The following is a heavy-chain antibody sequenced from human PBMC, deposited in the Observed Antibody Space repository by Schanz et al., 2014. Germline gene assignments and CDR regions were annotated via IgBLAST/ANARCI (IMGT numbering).Heavy chain of an antibody. V-gene: IGHV3-33*08. CDR2: IWYDGSNK. CDR3: ARGDPVAGLDY. J-gene: IGHJ4*02. Sequence: VQLLQSGGALVQPGGSLRLSCSASGFTFSSYGMHWVRQAPGKGLEWVAIIWYDGSNKYYADSVKGRFTISRDNSKNALYLQMDSLRAEDTAVYYCARGDPVAGLDYWGRGTLVTVSS. CDR1: GFTFSSYG.